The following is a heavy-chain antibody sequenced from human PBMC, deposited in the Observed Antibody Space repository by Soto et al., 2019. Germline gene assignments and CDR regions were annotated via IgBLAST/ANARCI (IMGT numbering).Heavy chain of an antibody. J-gene: IGHJ6*02. V-gene: IGHV4-39*01. CDR1: GGSISSSSYY. CDR2: IYYSGST. Sequence: QLQLQESGPGLVKPSETLSLTCTVSGGSISSSSYYWGWIRQPPGKGLEWIGSIYYSGSTYYNPSLKSRVTLSVDTSKNPFSLKLSSVTAADTAVYYCARQVVGATEAYYSGMDVWGQGTTVTVSS. D-gene: IGHD1-26*01. CDR3: ARQVVGATEAYYSGMDV.